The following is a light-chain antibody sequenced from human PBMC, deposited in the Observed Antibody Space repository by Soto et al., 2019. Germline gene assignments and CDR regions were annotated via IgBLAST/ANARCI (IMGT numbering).Light chain of an antibody. Sequence: QSVLTQPPSVSGAPGQRVTISCTGSSSNIGAGYDVHWYQQLPGTAPKLLIYGNNNRPSGVPDRFSGSKSGTSASLAITGLQAEDEAEYYCQSYDSSLSGWVFGGGTKRTVL. CDR3: QSYDSSLSGWV. CDR2: GNN. J-gene: IGLJ3*02. V-gene: IGLV1-40*01. CDR1: SSNIGAGYD.